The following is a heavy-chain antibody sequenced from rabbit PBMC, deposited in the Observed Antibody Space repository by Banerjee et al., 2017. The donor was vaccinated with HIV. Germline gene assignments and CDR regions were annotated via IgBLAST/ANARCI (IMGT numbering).Heavy chain of an antibody. CDR3: ARDTGTSFSSYGMDL. J-gene: IGHJ6*01. CDR2: IYGGSSDVT. CDR1: GFSFNNSYY. V-gene: IGHV1S40*01. Sequence: QSLEESGGDLVKPGASLTLTCKASGFSFNNSYYMCWVRQAPGKGLEWIACIYGGSSDVTYYASWANGRFTISKTSSTTVTLQMTSLTVADTATYFCARDTGTSFSSYGMDLWGPGTLVTVS. D-gene: IGHD7-1*01.